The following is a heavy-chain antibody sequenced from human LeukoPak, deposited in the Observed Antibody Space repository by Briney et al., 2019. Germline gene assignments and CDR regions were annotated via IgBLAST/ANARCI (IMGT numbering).Heavy chain of an antibody. V-gene: IGHV4-39*07. D-gene: IGHD3-10*01. CDR3: ARGPASGSNFAWFDP. CDR1: GDSISSGDYY. CDR2: INHSGST. J-gene: IGHJ5*02. Sequence: SETLSLTCTVSGDSISSGDYYCSWIRQPPGKGLEWIGEINHSGSTNYNPSLKSRVTISVDMSKNQFSLELTSVTAADTAVYYCARGPASGSNFAWFDPWGQGTLVTVSS.